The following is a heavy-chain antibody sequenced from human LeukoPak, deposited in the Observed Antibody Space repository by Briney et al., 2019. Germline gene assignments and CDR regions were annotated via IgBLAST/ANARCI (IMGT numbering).Heavy chain of an antibody. D-gene: IGHD4-17*01. J-gene: IGHJ3*02. Sequence: GGSLRLSCAASGFTFSRYWMHWVRQAPGKGLMWVSRISPDGSTTLYADSVKGRFTISRDNAKNTLYLQMSSLRADDTAVYFCAFPMTIVTPGSFDIWGQGTMVTVST. CDR2: ISPDGSTT. V-gene: IGHV3-74*03. CDR1: GFTFSRYW. CDR3: AFPMTIVTPGSFDI.